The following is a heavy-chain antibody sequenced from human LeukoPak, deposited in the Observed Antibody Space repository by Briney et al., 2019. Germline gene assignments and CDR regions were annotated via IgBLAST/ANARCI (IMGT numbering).Heavy chain of an antibody. CDR3: ATSRGYFDY. Sequence: GESLKISCKVAGYSFTRNWISWVRQTPGKGLEWMGIIYPADSDTKYSPSFQGQVTISADKSISTAYLQWSSLKASDTAMYYCATSRGYFDYWGQGTLVTVSS. V-gene: IGHV5-51*01. J-gene: IGHJ4*02. D-gene: IGHD3-10*01. CDR1: GYSFTRNW. CDR2: IYPADSDT.